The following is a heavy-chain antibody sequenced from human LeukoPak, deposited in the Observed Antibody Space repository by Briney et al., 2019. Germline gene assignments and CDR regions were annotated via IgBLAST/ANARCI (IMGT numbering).Heavy chain of an antibody. CDR3: AKVETAAAATLRGFDH. J-gene: IGHJ4*02. D-gene: IGHD6-13*01. CDR1: GFTFSSYA. Sequence: PGGSLRLSCAASGFTFSSYAMSWVRQAPGKGLEWVSSIGGSGGSTYYADSVKGRFTISRDNSKNMLYLQMNSLRAEDTAVYYCAKVETAAAATLRGFDHWGQGTLVTVSS. CDR2: IGGSGGST. V-gene: IGHV3-23*01.